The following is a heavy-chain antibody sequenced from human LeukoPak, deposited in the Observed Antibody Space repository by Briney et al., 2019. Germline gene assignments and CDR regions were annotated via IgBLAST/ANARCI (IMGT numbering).Heavy chain of an antibody. V-gene: IGHV1-2*02. D-gene: IGHD3-22*01. CDR1: GYTFTGYF. CDR3: ARSPRRITMTDDAFDI. Sequence: ASVKVSCKASGYTFTGYFMHWVRQAPGQGLEWMGWINPNTGGTNYAQKFQGRVTMTRDTSISTAYMELSRLRSDDTAVYYCARSPRRITMTDDAFDIWGQGTIVTVSS. CDR2: INPNTGGT. J-gene: IGHJ3*02.